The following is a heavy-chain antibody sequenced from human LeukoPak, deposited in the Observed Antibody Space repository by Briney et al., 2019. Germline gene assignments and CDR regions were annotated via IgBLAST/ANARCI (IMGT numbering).Heavy chain of an antibody. J-gene: IGHJ5*02. V-gene: IGHV1-8*01. CDR1: GYTFTSYD. Sequence: GASVKVSCKASGYTFTSYDINWVRQATGQGLEWMGWMNPNSGNTGYAQKFQGRVTMTRNTSISTAYMELSSLRSEDTAVYYCAIGSDDFWSGQNWFDPWGQGTLVTVSS. CDR3: AIGSDDFWSGQNWFDP. D-gene: IGHD3-3*01. CDR2: MNPNSGNT.